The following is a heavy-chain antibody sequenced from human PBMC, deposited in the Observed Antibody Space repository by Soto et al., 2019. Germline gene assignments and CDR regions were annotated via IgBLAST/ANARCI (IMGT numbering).Heavy chain of an antibody. CDR2: IIPIFGTA. V-gene: IGHV1-69*06. Sequence: QVQLVQSGAEVKKPGSSVKVSCKASGGTFSSYAISWVRQAPGQGLEWMGGIIPIFGTANYAQKFQGRVTITADKSTSTASMELSSLRSEDTAVYYCATVAYGAKSNWFDPWGQGTLVTVSS. D-gene: IGHD4-17*01. CDR1: GGTFSSYA. CDR3: ATVAYGAKSNWFDP. J-gene: IGHJ5*02.